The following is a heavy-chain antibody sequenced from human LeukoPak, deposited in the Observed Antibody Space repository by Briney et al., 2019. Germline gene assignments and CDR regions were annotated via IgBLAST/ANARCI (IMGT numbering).Heavy chain of an antibody. CDR2: IKQDGSEK. D-gene: IGHD1-14*01. CDR1: GFTFSSYW. J-gene: IGHJ3*02. Sequence: PGGSLRLSCAASGFTFSSYWTSWVRQAPGKGLEWVANIKQDGSEKYYVDSVKGRFTISRDNAKNSLYLQMNSLRAEDTALYYCAREETRKAVAFDIWGQGTMVTVSS. V-gene: IGHV3-7*03. CDR3: AREETRKAVAFDI.